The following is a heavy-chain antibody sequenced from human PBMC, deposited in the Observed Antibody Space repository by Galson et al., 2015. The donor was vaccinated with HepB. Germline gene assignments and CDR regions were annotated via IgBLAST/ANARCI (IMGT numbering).Heavy chain of an antibody. CDR3: VRQGLLWFGELESDYYYGMDV. V-gene: IGHV4-59*08. D-gene: IGHD3-10*01. CDR2: IYYSGST. Sequence: ETLSLTCTVSGGSISSYYWSWIRQPPGKGLEWIGYIYYSGSTNYNPSLTSRVTISLDTSKNQFSLKLSSVTAADTAVYYCVRQGLLWFGELESDYYYGMDVWGQGTMVTVSS. J-gene: IGHJ6*02. CDR1: GGSISSYY.